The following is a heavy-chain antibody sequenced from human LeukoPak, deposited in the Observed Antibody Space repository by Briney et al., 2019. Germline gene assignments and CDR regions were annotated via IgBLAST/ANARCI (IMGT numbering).Heavy chain of an antibody. V-gene: IGHV4-39*01. CDR2: IYYSGST. CDR3: ARMITFGGVIVIGWFDP. CDR1: GGSISSSSYY. D-gene: IGHD3-16*02. Sequence: SETLSLTCTVSGGSISSSSYYWGWIRQPPGKGLEWIGSIYYSGSTYYNPSLKSRVTISADTSKNQFSLKLSSVTAADTAVYYCARMITFGGVIVIGWFDPWGQGTLVTVSS. J-gene: IGHJ5*02.